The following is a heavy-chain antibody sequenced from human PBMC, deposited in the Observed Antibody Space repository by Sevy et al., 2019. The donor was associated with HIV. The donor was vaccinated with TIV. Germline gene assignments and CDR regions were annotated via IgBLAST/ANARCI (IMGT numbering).Heavy chain of an antibody. CDR2: VSANYGNT. Sequence: ASVKVSCKTSGYTFTSYGITWVRQAPGQGLEWMGWVSANYGNTKSAQKFQDRVTMTTDTSTSTAYMELKSLRSDDTAIYFYARDPIDVSISNWYYCDYWGQGTLVTVSS. D-gene: IGHD6-13*01. V-gene: IGHV1-18*01. CDR3: ARDPIDVSISNWYYCDY. J-gene: IGHJ4*02. CDR1: GYTFTSYG.